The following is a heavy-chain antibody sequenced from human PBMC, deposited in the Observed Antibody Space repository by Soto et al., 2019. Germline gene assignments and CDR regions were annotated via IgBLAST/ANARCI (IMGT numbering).Heavy chain of an antibody. Sequence: SLSLSCAASGFTFSDYYMSWIRQAPGKGLGWVSYISSSGSTIYYADSVKGRFTMSRDNAKNSLYQQMNSLRAGDTAVYYCARPLVVGVAATRYYYYGMDVWGQGTTVIVSS. V-gene: IGHV3-11*01. D-gene: IGHD2-15*01. CDR3: ARPLVVGVAATRYYYYGMDV. J-gene: IGHJ6*02. CDR2: ISSSGSTI. CDR1: GFTFSDYY.